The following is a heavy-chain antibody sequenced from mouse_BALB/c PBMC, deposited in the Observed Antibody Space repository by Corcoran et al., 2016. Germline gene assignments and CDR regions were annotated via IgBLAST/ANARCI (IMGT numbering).Heavy chain of an antibody. CDR1: GYTFTDYY. J-gene: IGHJ2*01. V-gene: IGHV1-19*01. CDR2: VNPYNGGT. CDR3: ARRRDYYYFDY. Sequence: EVQLQQSGPELVKPGASVKMSCKASGYTFTDYYMDGVKQSHGESFEWIGRVNPYNGGTSYNQKFKGKATLTVDKSSSTAYMELNSLTSEDSAVYYCARRRDYYYFDYWGQGTTLTVSS. D-gene: IGHD1-1*01.